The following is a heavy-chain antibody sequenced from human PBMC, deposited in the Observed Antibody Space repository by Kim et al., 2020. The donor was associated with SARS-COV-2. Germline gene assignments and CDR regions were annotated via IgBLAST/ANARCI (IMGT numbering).Heavy chain of an antibody. J-gene: IGHJ3*02. Sequence: SVKVSCKASGGTFSSYAISWVRQAPGQGLEWMGGIIPIFGTANYAQKFQGRVTITADESTSTAYMELSSLRSEDTAVYYCARGVTMVQGVIGAFDIWGQGTMVTVSS. CDR1: GGTFSSYA. D-gene: IGHD3-10*01. CDR2: IIPIFGTA. CDR3: ARGVTMVQGVIGAFDI. V-gene: IGHV1-69*13.